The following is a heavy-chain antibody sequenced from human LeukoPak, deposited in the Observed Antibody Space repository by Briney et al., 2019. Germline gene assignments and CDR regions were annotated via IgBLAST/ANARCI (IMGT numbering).Heavy chain of an antibody. V-gene: IGHV1-69*13. J-gene: IGHJ4*02. D-gene: IGHD3-9*01. CDR1: GGTFSSYA. CDR2: IIPIFGTA. Sequence: SVKVSFKASGGTFSSYAISWVRQAPGQGLEWMGGIIPIFGTANYAQKFQGRVTITADESTSTAYVELSSLRSEDTAVYYCARLSRGDILTGYANDDYWGQGTLVTVSS. CDR3: ARLSRGDILTGYANDDY.